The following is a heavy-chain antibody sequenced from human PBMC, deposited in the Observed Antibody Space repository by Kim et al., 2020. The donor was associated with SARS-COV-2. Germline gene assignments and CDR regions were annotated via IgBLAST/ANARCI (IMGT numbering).Heavy chain of an antibody. V-gene: IGHV3-23*01. J-gene: IGHJ4*02. D-gene: IGHD3-10*01. CDR2: ISGSGGST. CDR3: AKEGHYGSGSYYNALDRAVDY. CDR1: GFTFSSYA. Sequence: GGSLRLSCAASGFTFSSYAMSWVRQAPGKGLEWVSAISGSGGSTYYADSVKGRFTISRDNSKNTLYLQMNSLRAEDTAVYYCAKEGHYGSGSYYNALDRAVDYWGQGTLVTVSS.